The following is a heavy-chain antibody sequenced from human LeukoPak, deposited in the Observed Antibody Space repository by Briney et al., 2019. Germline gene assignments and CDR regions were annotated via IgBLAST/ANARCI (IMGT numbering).Heavy chain of an antibody. Sequence: GGSLRLSCAASGFIFSSYGMHWVRQAPGKGLVWVSRINPDGSVTSHADAVRGRFTISRDNARNTLYLQMNSLRAEDTAVYYCARDSGSGSYSGYWGLGTLVTVSS. CDR2: INPDGSVT. J-gene: IGHJ4*02. CDR1: GFIFSSYG. CDR3: ARDSGSGSYSGY. D-gene: IGHD3-10*01. V-gene: IGHV3-74*01.